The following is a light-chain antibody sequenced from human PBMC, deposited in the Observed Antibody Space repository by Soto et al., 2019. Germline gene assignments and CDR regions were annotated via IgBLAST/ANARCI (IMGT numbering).Light chain of an antibody. CDR1: QSVSNSY. CDR3: QQYGSSPQA. CDR2: GAS. J-gene: IGKJ4*01. V-gene: IGKV3-20*01. Sequence: IVLTQSPGTLSLSPGERATLSCRASQSVSNSYLAWYQQKPGQAPRLLMYGASNRATGIPDRFSGSGSETDFTLTISRLEPEDFAVYYCQQYGSSPQAFGGGTKVDIK.